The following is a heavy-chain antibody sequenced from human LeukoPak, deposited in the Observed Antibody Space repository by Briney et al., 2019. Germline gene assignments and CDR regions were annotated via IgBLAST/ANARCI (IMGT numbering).Heavy chain of an antibody. Sequence: SETLSLTCTVSGGSISSGDYYWSWIRQPPGKGLEWIGYIYYSGSTYYNPSLKSRVTMSLDTSKNQFSLKLTSVTAADTAVYYCARNLVAVYNWFDPWGQGTLVTVSS. CDR1: GGSISSGDYY. CDR2: IYYSGST. CDR3: ARNLVAVYNWFDP. V-gene: IGHV4-30-4*01. J-gene: IGHJ5*02. D-gene: IGHD2-15*01.